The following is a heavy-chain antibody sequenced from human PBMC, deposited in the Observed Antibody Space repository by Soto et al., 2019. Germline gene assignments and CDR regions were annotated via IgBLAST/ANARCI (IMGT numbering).Heavy chain of an antibody. D-gene: IGHD6-13*01. CDR1: GGTFSSYA. Sequence: SVKVSCKASGGTFSSYAISWVRQAPGQGLEWMGGIIPIFGTANYAQKFQGRVTITADESTSTAYMELSSLRSEDTAVYYCARGGTPGIAAAVDYWGQGTLVTVSS. V-gene: IGHV1-69*13. J-gene: IGHJ4*02. CDR2: IIPIFGTA. CDR3: ARGGTPGIAAAVDY.